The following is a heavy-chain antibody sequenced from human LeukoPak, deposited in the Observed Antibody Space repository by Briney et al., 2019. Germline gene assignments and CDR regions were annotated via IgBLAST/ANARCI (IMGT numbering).Heavy chain of an antibody. CDR1: GFTFSSYA. J-gene: IGHJ4*02. Sequence: GGSLRLSCAASGFTFSSYAMSWVRQAPGKGLEWVSTISGSGGSTYYADPVKGRFTISRDNSKNTLYLQMNSRRAEDTAVYYCAKGSAAAGILDYWGQGTLVTVSS. CDR2: ISGSGGST. CDR3: AKGSAAAGILDY. D-gene: IGHD6-13*01. V-gene: IGHV3-23*01.